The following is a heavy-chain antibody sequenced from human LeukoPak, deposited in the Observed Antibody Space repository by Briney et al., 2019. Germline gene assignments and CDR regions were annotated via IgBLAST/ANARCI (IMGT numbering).Heavy chain of an antibody. D-gene: IGHD6-13*01. V-gene: IGHV4-4*09. CDR1: GGSISSYY. CDR3: ARTKIAAAGRYYYHGMDV. J-gene: IGHJ6*02. Sequence: SETLSLTCTVSGGSISSYYWSWIRQPPGKGLEWIGYIYTSGSTNYNPSLKSRVTISVDTSKNQFSLNLSSVTAADTAVYYCARTKIAAAGRYYYHGMDVWGQGTTVTVSS. CDR2: IYTSGST.